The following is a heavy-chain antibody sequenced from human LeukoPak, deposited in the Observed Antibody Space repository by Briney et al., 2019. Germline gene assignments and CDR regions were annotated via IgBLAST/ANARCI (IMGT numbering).Heavy chain of an antibody. V-gene: IGHV3-30*02. CDR1: GFTFSSYG. Sequence: LPGGSLRLSCAASGFTFSSYGMHWVRQAPGKGLEWVAFIRYDGSNKYYADSVKGRFTISRDNAKNSLYLQMNNLRAEDTALYYCAKVRYDTSGDYYVGYFQHWGQGTLVTVSS. J-gene: IGHJ1*01. CDR2: IRYDGSNK. CDR3: AKVRYDTSGDYYVGYFQH. D-gene: IGHD3-22*01.